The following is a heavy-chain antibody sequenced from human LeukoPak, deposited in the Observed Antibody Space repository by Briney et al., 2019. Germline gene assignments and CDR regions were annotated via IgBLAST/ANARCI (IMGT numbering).Heavy chain of an antibody. V-gene: IGHV1-69*04. J-gene: IGHJ5*02. D-gene: IGHD3-9*01. CDR2: IIPILGIA. CDR1: GGTFSSYA. Sequence: AASVKVSCKASGGTFSSYAISWVRQAPGQGLEWMGRIIPILGIANYAQKFQGRVTITADKSTSTAYMELSSLRSEDTAVYYCARGFEWLHNWFDPWGQGTLVTVSS. CDR3: ARGFEWLHNWFDP.